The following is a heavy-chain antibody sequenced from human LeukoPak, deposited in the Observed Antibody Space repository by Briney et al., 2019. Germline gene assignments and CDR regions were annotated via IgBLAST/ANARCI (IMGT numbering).Heavy chain of an antibody. D-gene: IGHD5-18*01. V-gene: IGHV4-59*12. CDR3: ATLPDTAMVTTVRDY. J-gene: IGHJ4*02. Sequence: PSETLSLACTVSGGSISSYYWSWIRQPPGKGLEWIGEIYHSGSTNYNPSLKSRVTISVDKSKNQFSLKLSSVTAADTAVYYCATLPDTAMVTTVRDYWGQGTLVTVSS. CDR2: IYHSGST. CDR1: GGSISSYY.